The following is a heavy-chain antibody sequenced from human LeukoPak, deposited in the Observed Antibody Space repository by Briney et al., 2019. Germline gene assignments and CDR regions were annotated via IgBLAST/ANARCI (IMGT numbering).Heavy chain of an antibody. CDR1: GYSISSGYY. Sequence: PSETLSLTCTVSGYSISSGYYWGWIRQPPGKGLEWIGTIYHSGSPYYNPSLKSRVTISVDTSKNQSSLKLSSVTAADTAVYYCARTNGYCSSSSCYGNFDYWGQGTLVTVSS. D-gene: IGHD2-2*03. J-gene: IGHJ4*02. CDR3: ARTNGYCSSSSCYGNFDY. CDR2: IYHSGSP. V-gene: IGHV4-38-2*02.